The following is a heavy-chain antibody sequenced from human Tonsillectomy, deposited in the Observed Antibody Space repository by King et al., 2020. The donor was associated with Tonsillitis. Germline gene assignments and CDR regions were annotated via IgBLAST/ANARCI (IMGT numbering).Heavy chain of an antibody. CDR2: IKTDGSEK. D-gene: IGHD3-16*01. V-gene: IGHV3-7*01. CDR1: GFTFNHYW. Sequence: VQLVESGGGLVQPGGSLRLSCAASGFTFNHYWMSWVRQAPGKGLECVANIKTDGSEKYYVDSVKGRFTISRDNAKNSLYLQMNSLRAEDTAVYYCARLGDDYWGQGTLVTVSS. J-gene: IGHJ4*02. CDR3: ARLGDDY.